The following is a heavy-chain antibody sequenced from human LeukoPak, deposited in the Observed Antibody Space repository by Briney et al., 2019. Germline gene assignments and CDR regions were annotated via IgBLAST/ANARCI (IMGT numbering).Heavy chain of an antibody. CDR3: ARENYYDGSGSPSASAPVDH. CDR2: IIPIFGTA. CDR1: GGTSSSYA. J-gene: IGHJ4*02. V-gene: IGHV1-69*13. D-gene: IGHD3-22*01. Sequence: ASVKVSCKASGGTSSSYAISWVRQAPGQGLEWLGGIIPIFGTANYAQKFQGRVTITADESTSTAYMELRSLRSDDTAVYYCARENYYDGSGSPSASAPVDHWGQGTLVTVSS.